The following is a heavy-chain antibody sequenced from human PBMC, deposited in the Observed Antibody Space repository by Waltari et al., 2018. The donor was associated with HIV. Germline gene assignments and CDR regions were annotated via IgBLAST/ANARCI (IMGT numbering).Heavy chain of an antibody. CDR1: GFIFSTYA. CDR2: ISYDGSDE. D-gene: IGHD6-13*01. J-gene: IGHJ3*02. V-gene: IGHV3-30*01. CDR3: ARAPPYSTRWFYDAFDI. Sequence: QVQLVESGGVVVQPGTSLRLSCAASGFIFSTYAVHSVRQAPGEGLEWVALISYDGSDESYADSVKGRFTISRDNSKNTLYLQMNSLRAEDTAVYYCARAPPYSTRWFYDAFDIWGQGTMVTVSS.